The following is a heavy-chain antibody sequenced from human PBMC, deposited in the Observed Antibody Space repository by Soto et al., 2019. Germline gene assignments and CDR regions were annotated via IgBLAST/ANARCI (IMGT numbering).Heavy chain of an antibody. CDR1: GGSFSGYY. CDR3: ARGVKKLIGRVNWFDP. Sequence: PSETLSLTCAVYGGSFSGYYWSWIRQPPGKGLEWIGEINHSGSTNYNPSLKSRVTISVDTSKNQFSLKLSSVTAADTAVYYCARGVKKLIGRVNWFDPWGQGTLVTVYS. V-gene: IGHV4-34*01. D-gene: IGHD2-15*01. J-gene: IGHJ5*02. CDR2: INHSGST.